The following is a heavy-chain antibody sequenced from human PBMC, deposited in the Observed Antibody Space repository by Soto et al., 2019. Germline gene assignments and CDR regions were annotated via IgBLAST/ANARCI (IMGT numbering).Heavy chain of an antibody. Sequence: PSETLSLTCTVSGDSIARGAYYWTWIRQHPGQGLEWLGYIYYRGNTYYNPSPESRVSISLDTSENQFSLKLTSVTAADTAVYYCARSGYGSTDFDHWGQGTRVTVSS. V-gene: IGHV4-31*03. CDR1: GDSIARGAYY. J-gene: IGHJ4*02. D-gene: IGHD6-13*01. CDR2: IYYRGNT. CDR3: ARSGYGSTDFDH.